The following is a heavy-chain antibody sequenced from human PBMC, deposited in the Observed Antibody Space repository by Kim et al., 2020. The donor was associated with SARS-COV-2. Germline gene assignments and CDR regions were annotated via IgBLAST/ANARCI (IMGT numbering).Heavy chain of an antibody. CDR3: ARDIVLWLGEVLYYYYM. V-gene: IGHV7-4-1*02. J-gene: IGHJ6*03. Sequence: ASVKVSCKASGYTFTSYDMNWVRQAPGQGPEWMGWINTNTGNPTYAQEFTGRVAMSLDTSVSTAYMQLSSLKAEDTAVYYCARDIVLWLGEVLYYYYM. CDR1: GYTFTSYD. CDR2: INTNTGNP. D-gene: IGHD3-10*01.